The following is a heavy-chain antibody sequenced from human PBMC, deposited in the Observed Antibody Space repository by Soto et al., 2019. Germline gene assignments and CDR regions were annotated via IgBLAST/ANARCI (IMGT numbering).Heavy chain of an antibody. V-gene: IGHV3-11*01. CDR3: ASDPSSSGWYRGY. Sequence: SGGSLRLSCAASGFTFSDYYMSWIRQAPGKGLEWVSYISSSGSTIYYADSVKGRFTISRDNAKNSLYLQMNSLRAEDTAVYYWASDPSSSGWYRGYWGQGTLVTVSS. D-gene: IGHD6-19*01. J-gene: IGHJ4*02. CDR2: ISSSGSTI. CDR1: GFTFSDYY.